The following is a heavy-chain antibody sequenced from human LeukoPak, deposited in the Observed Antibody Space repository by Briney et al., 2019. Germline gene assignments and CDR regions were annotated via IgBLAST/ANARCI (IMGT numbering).Heavy chain of an antibody. J-gene: IGHJ3*02. CDR3: AKALRRLDDAFDI. CDR1: GFTFDDYA. V-gene: IGHV3-9*01. Sequence: GGSLRLSCAASGFTFDDYAMHWVRHAPGKGLEWVSGISWNSGSIGYADSVKGRFTISRDNAKNSLYLQMNSLRAEDTALYYCAKALRRLDDAFDIWGQGTMVTVSS. CDR2: ISWNSGSI.